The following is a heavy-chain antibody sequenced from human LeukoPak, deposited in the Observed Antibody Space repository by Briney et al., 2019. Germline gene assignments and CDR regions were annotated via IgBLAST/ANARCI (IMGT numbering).Heavy chain of an antibody. CDR3: ARLGGGGYCRGGSCYGDY. V-gene: IGHV5-51*01. J-gene: IGHJ4*02. Sequence: GESLKISCEGSGYTFTSYWIAWVRQMPGKGLEWMGIIYPGDSDTRYSPSFQGQVTISADKSISTAYLQWSSLKASDTAMYYCARLGGGGYCRGGSCYGDYWGQGTLVTVSS. D-gene: IGHD2-15*01. CDR2: IYPGDSDT. CDR1: GYTFTSYW.